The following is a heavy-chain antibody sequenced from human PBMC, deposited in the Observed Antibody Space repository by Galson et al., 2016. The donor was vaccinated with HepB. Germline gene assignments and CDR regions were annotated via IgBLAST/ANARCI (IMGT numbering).Heavy chain of an antibody. Sequence: FLRLSCAASGFTLRSYAMSWVRQAPGKGLEWVSAISGSGGSTYYADSVKGRFTISRDNSKNTLYLQMNSLRAEDTAVYYCAKPGAATYDFDYWGQGTLVTVSS. J-gene: IGHJ4*02. D-gene: IGHD3-10*01. CDR3: AKPGAATYDFDY. V-gene: IGHV3-23*01. CDR1: GFTLRSYA. CDR2: ISGSGGST.